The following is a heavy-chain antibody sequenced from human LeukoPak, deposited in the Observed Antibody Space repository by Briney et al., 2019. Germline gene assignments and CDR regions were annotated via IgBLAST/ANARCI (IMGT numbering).Heavy chain of an antibody. CDR2: IYYSGST. V-gene: IGHV4-59*01. CDR3: ARARGDYEINPWFDP. CDR1: NYSISRTYH. D-gene: IGHD4-17*01. J-gene: IGHJ5*02. Sequence: PSETLSLTCSVSNYSISRTYHWGWIRQPPGKGLEWIGYIYYSGSTNYNPSLKSRVTISVDTSKNQFSLKLSSVTAADTAVYYCARARGDYEINPWFDPWGQGTLVTVSS.